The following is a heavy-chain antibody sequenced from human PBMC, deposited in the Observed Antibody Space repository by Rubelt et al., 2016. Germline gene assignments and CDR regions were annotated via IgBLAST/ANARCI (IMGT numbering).Heavy chain of an antibody. CDR1: GGSISSYY. J-gene: IGHJ4*02. V-gene: IGHV4-59*08. D-gene: IGHD1-26*01. CDR2: IYYSGIT. CDR3: ARVGIGRVGAPDY. Sequence: QVQLQESGPGLVKPSETLSLTCTVSGGSISSYYWSWIRQPPGKVLDWIGYIYYSGITNYNPSLKRRVALAVDTAKNQCSLKLRCVTAADTDVYYCARVGIGRVGAPDYWGQGTLVTVSS.